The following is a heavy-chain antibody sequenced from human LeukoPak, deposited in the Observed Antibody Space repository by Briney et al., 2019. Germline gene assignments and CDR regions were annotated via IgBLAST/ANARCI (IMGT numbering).Heavy chain of an antibody. D-gene: IGHD6-13*01. CDR2: ISAYNGNT. CDR3: AKLAAAYYMDV. J-gene: IGHJ6*03. V-gene: IGHV1-18*01. CDR1: VYIFTSYG. Sequence: GASVKVSFTASVYIFTSYGISWVRQAPGQGLEWMGWISAYNGNTNYAQKLQGRVTMTTDTSTSTAYMELRSLRSDDTAVYYCAKLAAAYYMDVWGKGTTVTVSS.